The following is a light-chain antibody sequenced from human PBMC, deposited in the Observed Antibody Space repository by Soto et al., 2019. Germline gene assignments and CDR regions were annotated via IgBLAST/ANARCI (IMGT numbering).Light chain of an antibody. Sequence: QSVLTQPASVSGSPGQSITISCTGTSSDVGSYNYVSWYQQHPGKAPKLMIYEVSDRPSGISSRFSGSKSGNTASLTISGLQTEDEADYYCSSYAGNNIFVFGTGTKVTVL. J-gene: IGLJ1*01. CDR2: EVS. CDR3: SSYAGNNIFV. V-gene: IGLV2-14*01. CDR1: SSDVGSYNY.